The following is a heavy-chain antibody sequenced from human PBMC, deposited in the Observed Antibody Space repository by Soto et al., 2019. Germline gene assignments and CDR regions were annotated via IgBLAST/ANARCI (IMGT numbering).Heavy chain of an antibody. CDR1: GFTFSSYA. D-gene: IGHD3-9*01. CDR3: AKSSPVLRYFDWLLPVFDY. Sequence: PGGSLRLSCAASGFTFSSYAMSWVRQAPGKGLEWVSAISGSGGSTYYADSVKGRFTISRDNSKNTLYLQMNSLRAEDTAVYYRAKSSPVLRYFDWLLPVFDYWGQGTLVTVSS. CDR2: ISGSGGST. V-gene: IGHV3-23*01. J-gene: IGHJ4*02.